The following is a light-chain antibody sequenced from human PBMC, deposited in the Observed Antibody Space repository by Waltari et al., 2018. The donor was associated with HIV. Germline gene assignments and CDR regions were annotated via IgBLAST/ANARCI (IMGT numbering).Light chain of an antibody. V-gene: IGLV1-47*01. CDR3: ATWDDSLSGVL. Sequence: SVLTQPPSASGTPGQRVTISCSGSSSNIGSHYVFWYQQLPGPAPKLLMHRNDQRPSGVPDRFSDSTSGTSASLAISGLRSEDEADYYCATWDDSLSGVLFGGGTKLTVL. CDR1: SSNIGSHY. CDR2: RND. J-gene: IGLJ2*01.